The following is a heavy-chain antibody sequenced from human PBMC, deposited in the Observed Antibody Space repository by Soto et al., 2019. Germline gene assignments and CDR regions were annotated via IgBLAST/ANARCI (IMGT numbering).Heavy chain of an antibody. V-gene: IGHV3-9*01. D-gene: IGHD2-2*01. J-gene: IGHJ4*02. Sequence: EVQLVESGGGLVQPGRSLRLSCAASGFTFDDYAMHWVRQAPGKGLEWVSGISWNSGSIGYADSVKGRFTITRDNAKNSLYLQMHSLRAEDTALYYCAKDRGDIVVVPAAAFDYWGQGTLVTVSS. CDR1: GFTFDDYA. CDR2: ISWNSGSI. CDR3: AKDRGDIVVVPAAAFDY.